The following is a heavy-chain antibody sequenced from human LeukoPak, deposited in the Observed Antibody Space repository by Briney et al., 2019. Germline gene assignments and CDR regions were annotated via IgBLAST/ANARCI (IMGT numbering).Heavy chain of an antibody. CDR1: GFTVSSNY. D-gene: IGHD3-3*01. CDR2: IYSGGST. CDR3: ARDWDFGHDI. Sequence: GGSLRLSCAASGFTVSSNYMSWVRQATGKGLEWVSVIYSGGSTYYADSVEGRFTISRDNSKNTLYLQMNSLRAEDTAVYYCARDWDFGHDIWGQGTMVTVSS. J-gene: IGHJ3*02. V-gene: IGHV3-66*01.